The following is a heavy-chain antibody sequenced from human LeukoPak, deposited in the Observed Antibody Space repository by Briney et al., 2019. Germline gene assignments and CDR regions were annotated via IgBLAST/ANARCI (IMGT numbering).Heavy chain of an antibody. CDR3: ARDDLWFGELGVDY. CDR2: INPNSGGT. D-gene: IGHD3-10*01. Sequence: APVKVSCKASGYTFTGYYMHWVRQAPGQGLEWMGWINPNSGGTNYAQKFQGRVTMTRDTSISTAYMELSRLRSDDTAVYYCARDDLWFGELGVDYWGQGTLVTVSS. CDR1: GYTFTGYY. J-gene: IGHJ4*02. V-gene: IGHV1-2*02.